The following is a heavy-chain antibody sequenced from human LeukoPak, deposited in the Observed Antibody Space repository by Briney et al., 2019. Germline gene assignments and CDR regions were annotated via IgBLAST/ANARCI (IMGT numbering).Heavy chain of an antibody. J-gene: IGHJ4*02. CDR1: GYTFTGYY. CDR2: INPNSGGT. D-gene: IGHD6-13*01. Sequence: ASVKVSCKASGYTFTGYYMHWVRQAPGQGLEWMGWINPNSGGTNYAQKFQGRVTMARDTSISTAYMELSRLRSDDTAVYYCARGRSSSWYGGYFDYWGQGTLVTVSS. V-gene: IGHV1-2*02. CDR3: ARGRSSSWYGGYFDY.